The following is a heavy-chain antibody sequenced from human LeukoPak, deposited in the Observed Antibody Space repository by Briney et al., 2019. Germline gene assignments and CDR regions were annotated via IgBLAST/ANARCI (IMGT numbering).Heavy chain of an antibody. CDR3: ARGNGRWLQALY. CDR2: IYYSGST. J-gene: IGHJ4*02. D-gene: IGHD5-24*01. CDR1: GGSISSSSYY. Sequence: KASETLSLTCTVSGGSISSSSYYWGWIRQPPGKGLEWIGSIYYSGSTYYNPSLKSRVTISVDTSKNQFSLKLSSVTAADTAVYYCARGNGRWLQALYWGQGTLVTVSS. V-gene: IGHV4-39*07.